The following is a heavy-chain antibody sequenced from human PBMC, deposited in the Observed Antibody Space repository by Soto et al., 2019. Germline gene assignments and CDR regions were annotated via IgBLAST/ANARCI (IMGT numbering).Heavy chain of an antibody. Sequence: EVQLGESGGGLVKPGGSLRLSCAASGFTFSTYSMNWVRQAPGKGLEWVSSISSSSSYLYYADSVKGRFTIYRDNAKNSLYLQMNSLRAEDTAVYYCARYDSSGYYWPYYYYGMDVWGQGTTVTVSS. V-gene: IGHV3-21*01. D-gene: IGHD3-22*01. CDR3: ARYDSSGYYWPYYYYGMDV. CDR2: ISSSSSYL. J-gene: IGHJ6*02. CDR1: GFTFSTYS.